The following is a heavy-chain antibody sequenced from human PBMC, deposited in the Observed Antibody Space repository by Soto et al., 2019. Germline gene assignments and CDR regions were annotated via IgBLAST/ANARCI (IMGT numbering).Heavy chain of an antibody. D-gene: IGHD2-15*01. Sequence: QVQLVQSGAEVKKPGASVKVSCKASGYTFTGYYIHWVRQAPGQGLEWMGWVNPNSGGTSYAQKFQDWITMTSNTSISTAYMELSRLRSDDTAVYSCARPTLGAALDYWGQGTLVTVSS. V-gene: IGHV1-2*04. CDR3: ARPTLGAALDY. J-gene: IGHJ4*02. CDR1: GYTFTGYY. CDR2: VNPNSGGT.